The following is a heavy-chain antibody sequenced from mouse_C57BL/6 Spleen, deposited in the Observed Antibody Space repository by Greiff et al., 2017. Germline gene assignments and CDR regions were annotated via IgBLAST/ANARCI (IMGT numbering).Heavy chain of an antibody. CDR2: ISDGGSYT. Sequence: EVKLVESGGGLVKPGGSLKLSCAVSGFTFSSYAMSWVRQTPEKRLEWVATISDGGSYTYYPDNVKGRFTISRDNAKNNLYLQMSHLKSEDTAMYYCARDTAFDYWGQGTTLTVSS. CDR1: GFTFSSYA. CDR3: ARDTAFDY. J-gene: IGHJ2*01. V-gene: IGHV5-4*01. D-gene: IGHD1-2*01.